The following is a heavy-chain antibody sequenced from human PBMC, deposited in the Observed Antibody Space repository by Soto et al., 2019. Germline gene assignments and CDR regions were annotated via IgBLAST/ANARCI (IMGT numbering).Heavy chain of an antibody. J-gene: IGHJ4*02. CDR1: GGTFSTYA. Sequence: QVQLVQSGAEVNKPESSVKVSCKAPGGTFSTYAISWVRQAPGQGLEWMGGIIPMFGTANYAQRFQDRVTITADESTNTVYMELSSLRSEDTAVYFCASGIQVWLRRINNGYSGWGQGTLVTVSS. V-gene: IGHV1-69*12. CDR3: ASGIQVWLRRINNGYSG. D-gene: IGHD5-12*01. CDR2: IIPMFGTA.